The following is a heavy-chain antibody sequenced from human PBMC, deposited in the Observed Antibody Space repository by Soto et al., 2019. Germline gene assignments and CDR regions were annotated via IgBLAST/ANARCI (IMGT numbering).Heavy chain of an antibody. J-gene: IGHJ4*02. D-gene: IGHD3-22*01. CDR2: ISPDGSQK. Sequence: EVQLVESGGGLVQPGGSLRLSCAASGFTFSNHWMGWVRQAPGKGLEWVADISPDGSQKYYLDSVKGRFTLSRDNVKTSLYLQMIGLGAEDTAVYFCVREEGYYRVESWGQGTLVTVSS. V-gene: IGHV3-7*01. CDR1: GFTFSNHW. CDR3: VREEGYYRVES.